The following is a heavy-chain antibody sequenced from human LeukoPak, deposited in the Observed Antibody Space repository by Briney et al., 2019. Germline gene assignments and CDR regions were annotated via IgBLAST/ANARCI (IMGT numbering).Heavy chain of an antibody. CDR2: ISSSSSYI. J-gene: IGHJ3*02. CDR1: GFTFSSYS. D-gene: IGHD3-10*01. V-gene: IGHV3-21*01. Sequence: PGGSLRLSCAASGFTFSSYSMNWVRQAPGKGLEWVSSISSSSSYIYYADSVKGRFTISRDNAKNSLYLQMNSLRAEDTAVYYCARVRSQFGTDAFDIWGQGTMVTVSS. CDR3: ARVRSQFGTDAFDI.